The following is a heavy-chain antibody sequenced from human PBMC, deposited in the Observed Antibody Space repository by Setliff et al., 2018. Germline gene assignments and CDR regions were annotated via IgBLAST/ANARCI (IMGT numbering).Heavy chain of an antibody. Sequence: SETLSLTCTVSGASISSGHYWGWIRQPPGKGLEWIATIYHKGRTYFNPSLQSRVTMSLDRSKNQFSLRLTSVTASDTAVYYCASPRRDDLDSPFDPFDIWGHGTRVT. D-gene: IGHD3-3*01. CDR2: IYHKGRT. CDR3: ASPRRDDLDSPFDPFDI. V-gene: IGHV4-38-2*02. J-gene: IGHJ3*02. CDR1: GASISSGHY.